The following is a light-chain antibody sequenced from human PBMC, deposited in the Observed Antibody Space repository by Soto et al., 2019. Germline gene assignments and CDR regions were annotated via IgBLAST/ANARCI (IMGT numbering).Light chain of an antibody. V-gene: IGLV2-14*01. CDR3: SSYTSTSSWV. Sequence: QSALTQSASVSGSPGQSITISCTGTSSEVGGYNYVSWYQQHPGKAPKLIIYDVSNRPSGVSTRFSGSKSGNTASLTISGLQAEDEAEYSCSSYTSTSSWVFGGGTKLTVL. J-gene: IGLJ3*02. CDR1: SSEVGGYNY. CDR2: DVS.